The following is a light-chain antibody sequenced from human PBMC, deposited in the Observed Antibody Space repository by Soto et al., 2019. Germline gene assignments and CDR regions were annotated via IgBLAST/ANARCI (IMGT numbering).Light chain of an antibody. CDR2: DNN. J-gene: IGLJ1*01. V-gene: IGLV1-40*01. CDR1: SSNIGAGYD. CDR3: QSYDSSLSAYV. Sequence: QSVLTQPPSVSGAPGQRVTISCTGSSSNIGAGYDVHWYQQLPGTAPKLLIYDNNNRPSGVPDRFSGSKSGTSASLAITGLQAEDEADYHCQSYDSSLSAYVFGTRTKVTVL.